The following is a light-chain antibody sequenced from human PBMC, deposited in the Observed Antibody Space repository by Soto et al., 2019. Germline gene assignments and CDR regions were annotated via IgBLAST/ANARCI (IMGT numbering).Light chain of an antibody. Sequence: FPLPQPAPVSGSPGQSITLSCPGTSIAVGGYNYVSWYQQHPGKAPKLMIYDVSNRPSGVSNRFSGSKSGNTASLTISGLQAEDEADYYCSSYTSSSTPVVFGGGTQLTVL. CDR2: DVS. J-gene: IGLJ2*01. CDR3: SSYTSSSTPVV. V-gene: IGLV2-14*01. CDR1: SIAVGGYNY.